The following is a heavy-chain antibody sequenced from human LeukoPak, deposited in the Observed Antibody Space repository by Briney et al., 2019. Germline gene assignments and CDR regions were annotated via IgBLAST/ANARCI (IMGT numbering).Heavy chain of an antibody. CDR1: GYTFTSYY. CDR3: ARAPPGLGFDY. J-gene: IGHJ4*02. Sequence: ASVKVSSKASGYTFTSYYIHWVRQAPGQGLEWMGIISPSGGSTTYAQKFQGRVTMARDTATGTVYMELSSLRSEDTAVYYCARAPPGLGFDYWGQGTLVTVSS. D-gene: IGHD1-14*01. V-gene: IGHV1-46*01. CDR2: ISPSGGST.